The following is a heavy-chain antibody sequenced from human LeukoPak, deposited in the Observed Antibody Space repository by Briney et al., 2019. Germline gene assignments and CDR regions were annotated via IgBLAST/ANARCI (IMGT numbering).Heavy chain of an antibody. J-gene: IGHJ4*02. V-gene: IGHV4-59*01. CDR2: IYYIGTT. Sequence: SETLSLTRTVSGGSISYSYWTWIRQPPGKGLEWIGYIYYIGTTNYNPSLKSRVTISLDTSKNQFSLKLSSVTAADTAVYYCARGDYGVDHWGQGTLVTVSS. CDR1: GGSISYSY. D-gene: IGHD4-17*01. CDR3: ARGDYGVDH.